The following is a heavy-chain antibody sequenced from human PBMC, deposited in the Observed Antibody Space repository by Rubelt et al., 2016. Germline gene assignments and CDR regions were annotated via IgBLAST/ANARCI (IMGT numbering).Heavy chain of an antibody. D-gene: IGHD3-16*01. CDR2: AFSNGNT. V-gene: IGHV4-4*07. CDR3: RRDGYHNGGYYFDY. CDR1: GASMSDFR. J-gene: IGHJ4*02. Sequence: QVQLQESGPGLVKPSETLSLTCTVFGASMSDFRVSWIRQSAAKGLEWIGRAFSNGNTMYNPSLESRVTVSVDTSKKQFSLKLSSVTAADTAVYYCRRDGYHNGGYYFDYWGQGTPVTVSS.